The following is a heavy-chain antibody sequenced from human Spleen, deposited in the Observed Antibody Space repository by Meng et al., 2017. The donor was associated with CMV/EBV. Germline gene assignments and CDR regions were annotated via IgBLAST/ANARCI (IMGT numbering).Heavy chain of an antibody. J-gene: IGHJ4*02. CDR1: GGYVNSPNYY. D-gene: IGHD1-26*01. CDR3: ARQWAGSSFDY. V-gene: IGHV4-61*01. Sequence: CSVSGGYVNSPNYYWSWFRQSPGKGLEWIGYISYSGSTTYNPSLNSRVTIAMDKSKNQFSLNLFSLTPADSALYYCARQWAGSSFDYWGQGALVTVSS. CDR2: ISYSGST.